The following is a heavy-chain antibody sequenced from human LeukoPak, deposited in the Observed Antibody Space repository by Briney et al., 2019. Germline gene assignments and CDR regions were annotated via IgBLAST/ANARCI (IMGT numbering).Heavy chain of an antibody. CDR2: IYYSGST. Sequence: PSETLSLTCAVSGYSISSSNWWGWIRQPPGKGLEWIGYIYYSGSTYYNPSLKSRVTMSVDTSKNQFSLKLSSVTAVDTAVYYCARSRRSGTSGFDPWSQGTLVTVSS. CDR3: ARSRRSGTSGFDP. CDR1: GYSISSSNW. V-gene: IGHV4-28*01. D-gene: IGHD1-26*01. J-gene: IGHJ5*02.